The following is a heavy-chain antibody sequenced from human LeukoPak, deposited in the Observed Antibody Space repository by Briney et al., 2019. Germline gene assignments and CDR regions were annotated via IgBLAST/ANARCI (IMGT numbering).Heavy chain of an antibody. CDR1: GGSISSGGYY. CDR3: ATRRVGTHWFDP. Sequence: SETLSLTCIVSGGSISSGGYYWSWIRQHPGKGLEWIGYIYYSGSTYYNPSLKSRVTISVDTSKNQFSLKLSSVTAADTAVYYCATRRVGTHWFDPWGQGTLVTVSS. D-gene: IGHD2-21*02. V-gene: IGHV4-31*03. CDR2: IYYSGST. J-gene: IGHJ5*02.